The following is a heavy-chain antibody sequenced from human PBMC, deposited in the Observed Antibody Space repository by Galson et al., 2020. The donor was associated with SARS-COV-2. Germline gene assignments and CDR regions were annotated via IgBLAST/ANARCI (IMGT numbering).Heavy chain of an antibody. Sequence: GGSLSLSCTASGFTFGDYAMSWFRQAPGKGLEWVGFIRSKAYGGTTEYAASVKGRFTISRDDSKSIAYLQMNSLKTEDTAVYYCTRDLPQYDFWSGPSYYYGMDVWGQGTTVTVSS. CDR1: GFTFGDYA. CDR2: IRSKAYGGTT. CDR3: TRDLPQYDFWSGPSYYYGMDV. D-gene: IGHD3-3*01. V-gene: IGHV3-49*03. J-gene: IGHJ6*02.